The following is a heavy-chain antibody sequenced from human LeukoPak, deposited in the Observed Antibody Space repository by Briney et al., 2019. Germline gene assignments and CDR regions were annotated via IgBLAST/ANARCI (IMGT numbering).Heavy chain of an antibody. Sequence: GGSLRLSCTASGFTFRNYWMSWVRQAPGKGLKCVAYIKEDGSEKNYVDSVKGRFTISRDNAKSSLYLEMKSLRVEDTYYCVRGTRSHSFWGQGTQVTVSS. CDR3: VRGTRSHSF. V-gene: IGHV3-7*01. CDR2: IKEDGSEK. D-gene: IGHD1/OR15-1a*01. J-gene: IGHJ4*02. CDR1: GFTFRNYW.